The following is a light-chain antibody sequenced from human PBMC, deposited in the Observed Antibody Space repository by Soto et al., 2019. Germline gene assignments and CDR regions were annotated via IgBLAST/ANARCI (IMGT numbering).Light chain of an antibody. CDR1: QSVSSN. CDR2: GAS. V-gene: IGKV3-15*01. CDR3: QQYDNLPGT. J-gene: IGKJ1*01. Sequence: DIVITHCPATQSVSRGARAPLTRRASQSVSSNLAWYQQKPGQAPRLLIYGASTRATGIPARFSGSGSGTEFTLTSGSLQPEDFAVYYCQQYDNLPGTFGQGTKVDI.